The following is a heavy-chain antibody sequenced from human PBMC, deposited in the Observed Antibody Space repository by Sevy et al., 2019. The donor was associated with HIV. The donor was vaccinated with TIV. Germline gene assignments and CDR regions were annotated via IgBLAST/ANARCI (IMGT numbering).Heavy chain of an antibody. CDR3: ARTHGSTILYDMDV. CDR1: GGSITSYH. V-gene: IGHV4-59*01. Sequence: SETLSLTCTVSGGSITSYHWSWIRQPPGKGLEWIGYIYYSGSTNYNPSLKSRVTISVDTSKNQFSLKLSSVTAADTAVYYCARTHGSTILYDMDVWGKGTTVTVSS. CDR2: IYYSGST. D-gene: IGHD3-9*01. J-gene: IGHJ6*03.